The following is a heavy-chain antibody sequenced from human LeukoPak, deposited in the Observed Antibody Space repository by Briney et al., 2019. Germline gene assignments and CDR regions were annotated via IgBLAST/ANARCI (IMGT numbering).Heavy chain of an antibody. CDR3: TRPGSSGLTVPY. CDR1: GFTFSGSA. V-gene: IGHV3-73*01. Sequence: GGSLKLSCAASGFTFSGSAMHWVRQASGKGLEWVGRIRSKGNSYATAYAASVKGRFTISRDDSKNTAYLQMNSLKTEDTAVYYCTRPGSSGLTVPYWGQGTLVTVSS. D-gene: IGHD3-22*01. CDR2: IRSKGNSYAT. J-gene: IGHJ4*02.